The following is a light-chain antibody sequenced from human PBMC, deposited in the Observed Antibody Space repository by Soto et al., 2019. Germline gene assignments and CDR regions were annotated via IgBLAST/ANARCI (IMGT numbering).Light chain of an antibody. CDR2: DAS. CDR3: QQCATAPLT. J-gene: IGKJ1*01. V-gene: IGKV3-20*01. Sequence: ENVLTQSPGTLSLSPGERATLSCRASQSVGNNYLAWYQQKPGQAPRLLIYDASNRATGIPDRFSGSGSGTDFTLTIRRLEPEDFAVYYCQQCATAPLTLGQGTKVEIK. CDR1: QSVGNNY.